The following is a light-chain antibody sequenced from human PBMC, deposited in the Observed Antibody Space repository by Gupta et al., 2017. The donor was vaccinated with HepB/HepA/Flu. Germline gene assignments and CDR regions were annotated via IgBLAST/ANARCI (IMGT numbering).Light chain of an antibody. CDR3: QVWDRSSDIVL. Sequence: SYVLTQPPSVSVAPGKTDRITCGGNNIGSNSVNWYQQQAGPAPGLFVYEDSNRHSVIPERFSGANSGTTATLTSSRVEAGDEADYYCQVWDRSSDIVLFGGGTKLTVL. CDR2: EDS. CDR1: NIGSNS. V-gene: IGLV3-21*03. J-gene: IGLJ2*01.